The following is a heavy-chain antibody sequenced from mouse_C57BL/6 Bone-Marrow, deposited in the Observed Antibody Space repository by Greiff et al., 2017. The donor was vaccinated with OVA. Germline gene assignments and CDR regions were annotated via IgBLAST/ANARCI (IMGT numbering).Heavy chain of an antibody. J-gene: IGHJ3*01. CDR2: IFPGSGST. Sequence: VKLVESGPELVKPGASVKISCKASGYTFTDYYINWVKQRPGQGLEWIGWIFPGSGSTYYNEKFKGKATLTVDKSSSTAYMLLSSLTSEDSAVYFCARSRQLRLRKAYWGQGTLVTVSA. CDR3: ARSRQLRLRKAY. CDR1: GYTFTDYY. V-gene: IGHV1-75*01. D-gene: IGHD3-2*02.